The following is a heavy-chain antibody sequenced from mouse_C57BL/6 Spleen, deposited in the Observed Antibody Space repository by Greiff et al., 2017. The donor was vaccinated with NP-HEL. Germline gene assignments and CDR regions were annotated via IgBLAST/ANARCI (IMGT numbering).Heavy chain of an antibody. J-gene: IGHJ4*01. D-gene: IGHD2-1*01. V-gene: IGHV5-17*01. CDR3: ATIYYGNLYAMDY. CDR1: GFTFSDYG. Sequence: EVNLVESGGGLVKPGGSLKLSCAASGFTFSDYGMHWVRQAPEKGLEWVAYISSGSSTIYYADTVKGRFTISRDNAKNTLFLQMTSLRSEDTAMYYCATIYYGNLYAMDYWGQGTSVTVSS. CDR2: ISSGSSTI.